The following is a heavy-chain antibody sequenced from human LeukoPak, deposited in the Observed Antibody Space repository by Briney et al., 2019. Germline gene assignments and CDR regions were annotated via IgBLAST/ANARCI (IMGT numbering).Heavy chain of an antibody. J-gene: IGHJ4*02. CDR3: ARDRSFFDY. Sequence: GGSLRLSCAASGFTFSTYWMTWVRPAPGKGLEWVANIKQDGSEKYYVDSVKGRFTISRDNAKNSLYLQMNSLRAEDTALYYCARDRSFFDYWGQGTLVTVSS. CDR2: IKQDGSEK. V-gene: IGHV3-7*04. CDR1: GFTFSTYW.